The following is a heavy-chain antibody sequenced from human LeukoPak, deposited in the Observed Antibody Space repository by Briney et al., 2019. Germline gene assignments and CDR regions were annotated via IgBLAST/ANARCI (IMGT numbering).Heavy chain of an antibody. D-gene: IGHD3-3*01. CDR1: GGPISSSSYY. CDR2: IYYSGST. V-gene: IGHV4-39*01. Sequence: PSETLSLTCTVSGGPISSSSYYWGWIRQPPGKGLEWIGSIYYSGSTYYNPSLKSRVTISVDTSKNQFSLKLSSVTAADTAVYYCARHYYDFWSGYYTGLPDYWGQGTLVTVSS. CDR3: ARHYYDFWSGYYTGLPDY. J-gene: IGHJ4*02.